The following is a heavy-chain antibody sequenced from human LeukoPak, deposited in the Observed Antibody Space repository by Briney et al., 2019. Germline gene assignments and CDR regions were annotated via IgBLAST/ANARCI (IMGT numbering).Heavy chain of an antibody. CDR3: ARQGLYDFWSANYYYGTDV. J-gene: IGHJ6*02. V-gene: IGHV4-59*08. D-gene: IGHD3-3*01. Sequence: SETLSLTCTVSGGSISSYYWSCIRQPPGKGLEWIGYIYYSGSTNYNPSLKSRVTISVDTSKNQFSLKLSSVTAADTAVYYCARQGLYDFWSANYYYGTDVWGQGTTVTVSS. CDR1: GGSISSYY. CDR2: IYYSGST.